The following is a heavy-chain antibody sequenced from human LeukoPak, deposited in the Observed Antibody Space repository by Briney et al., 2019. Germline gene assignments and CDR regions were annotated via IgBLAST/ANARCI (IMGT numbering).Heavy chain of an antibody. D-gene: IGHD6-19*01. V-gene: IGHV3-30*04. CDR3: ARDIAVAGTSLDY. CDR2: ISYDGSNK. Sequence: QPGRSLRLSCAASGFTFSSYAMHWVRQAPGKGLEWVAVISYDGSNKYYADSVKGRFTISRDNSKNTLYLQMNSLRAEDTAVYYCARDIAVAGTSLDYWGQGTLVTVSS. CDR1: GFTFSSYA. J-gene: IGHJ4*02.